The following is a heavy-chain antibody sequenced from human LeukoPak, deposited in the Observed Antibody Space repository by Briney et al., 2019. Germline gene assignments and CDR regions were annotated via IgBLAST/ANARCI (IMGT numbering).Heavy chain of an antibody. J-gene: IGHJ4*02. D-gene: IGHD4-11*01. CDR3: ARQGAYDYSNSW. Sequence: SETLSLTCTVSGGSISSSSYYWGWIRQPPGKGLEGIGSIYYSGSTYYNPYLKSRVTISVDTSKNQSSLKLSSVTAADTAVYYCARQGAYDYSNSWWGQGTLVTVSS. CDR2: IYYSGST. V-gene: IGHV4-39*01. CDR1: GGSISSSSYY.